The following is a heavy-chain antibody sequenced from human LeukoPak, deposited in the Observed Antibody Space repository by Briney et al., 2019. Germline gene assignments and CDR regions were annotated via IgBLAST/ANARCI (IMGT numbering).Heavy chain of an antibody. D-gene: IGHD3-10*01. J-gene: IGHJ5*02. CDR1: GYSISSGYY. Sequence: PSETLSLTCAVSGYSISSGYYWGWIRQPPGKGLEWIGSIYHSGSTYYNPSLKSRVTISVDTSKNQFSLKLSSVTAADTAVYYCARDRGELWFGELPTGWFDPWGQGTLVTVS. CDR2: IYHSGST. V-gene: IGHV4-38-2*02. CDR3: ARDRGELWFGELPTGWFDP.